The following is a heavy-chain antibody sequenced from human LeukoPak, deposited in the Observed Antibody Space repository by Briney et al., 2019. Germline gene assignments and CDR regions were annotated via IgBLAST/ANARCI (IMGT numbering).Heavy chain of an antibody. CDR2: IYYSGST. CDR3: ARVLRYFCGGDCYSGYFDY. CDR1: GGSISSGGYY. D-gene: IGHD2-21*02. J-gene: IGHJ4*02. V-gene: IGHV4-31*03. Sequence: SETLSLTCTVSGGSISSGGYYWSWIRQHPGKGLEWIGYIYYSGSTYYNPSLKSRVTISVDTSKNQFSLKLSSVTAADTAVYYCARVLRYFCGGDCYSGYFDYWGRGTLVTVSS.